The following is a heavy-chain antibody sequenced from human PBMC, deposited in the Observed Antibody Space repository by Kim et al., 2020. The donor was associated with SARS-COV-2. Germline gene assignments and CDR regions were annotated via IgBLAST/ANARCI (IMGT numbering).Heavy chain of an antibody. D-gene: IGHD2-2*01. Sequence: SETLSLTCTVSGGSISSSNYFWSWIRQRPGKGLEWIGYMPYTGSASYNPSLESQYFISLDTSKNQFSLNVNSVTAADTAVYYCAREVNVPVDSDGFDIWGAGTKVTISS. J-gene: IGHJ3*02. CDR1: GGSISSSNYF. V-gene: IGHV4-30-4*01. CDR3: AREVNVPVDSDGFDI. CDR2: MPYTGSA.